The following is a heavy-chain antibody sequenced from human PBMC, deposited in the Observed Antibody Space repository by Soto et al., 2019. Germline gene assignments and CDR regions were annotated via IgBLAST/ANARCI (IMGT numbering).Heavy chain of an antibody. V-gene: IGHV3-33*01. CDR3: AREAKYYYDSSGSNGMDV. CDR2: IWHDGSYK. Sequence: PGGSLRLSCAASGFRFSSYGMHWVRQAPGKGLEWVTFIWHDGSYKYYGESVKGRFTIARDNSKNRLYLQMNSLRVEDTAVYYCAREAKYYYDSSGSNGMDVWGQGATVTVSS. CDR1: GFRFSSYG. D-gene: IGHD3-22*01. J-gene: IGHJ6*02.